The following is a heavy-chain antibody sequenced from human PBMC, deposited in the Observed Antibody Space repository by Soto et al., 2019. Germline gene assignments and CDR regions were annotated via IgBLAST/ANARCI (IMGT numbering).Heavy chain of an antibody. Sequence: SETLSLTCTVSGDSISSYYWSWIRQPPGKGLEWIGYIYYSGSTNYNPSLKSRVTISVDTSKNQFSLKLSSVTAADTAVYYCARGPGTMAKIDYWGQGILVTVSS. J-gene: IGHJ4*02. CDR2: IYYSGST. V-gene: IGHV4-59*12. CDR1: GDSISSYY. D-gene: IGHD3-10*01. CDR3: ARGPGTMAKIDY.